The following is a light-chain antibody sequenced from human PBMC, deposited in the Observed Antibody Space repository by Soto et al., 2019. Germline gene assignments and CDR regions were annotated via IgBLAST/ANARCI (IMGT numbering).Light chain of an antibody. Sequence: IVMTQTPLSSAVTLGQPASISCRSRQSLEDSDGNSYLSWLHQRPGQPPRVLIYEVSNRLSGVPDRFSGSGAGTVFTLRISRGEADDVGLYYCRQATQFPWTFGQGTRVESK. J-gene: IGKJ1*01. CDR3: RQATQFPWT. V-gene: IGKV2-24*01. CDR2: EVS. CDR1: QSLEDSDGNSY.